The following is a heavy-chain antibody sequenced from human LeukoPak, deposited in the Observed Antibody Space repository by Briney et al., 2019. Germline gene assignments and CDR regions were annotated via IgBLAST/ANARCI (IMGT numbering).Heavy chain of an antibody. CDR2: ISGSGRSS. V-gene: IGHV3-23*01. D-gene: IGHD6-13*01. CDR3: ARDSIAAAGDFDY. J-gene: IGHJ4*02. CDR1: GFTFSTYG. Sequence: GGSLRLSCSASGFTFSTYGMSWVRQGPGKGLEWVAFISGSGRSSNYADSVKGRFTISRDNAKNTLYLQMNSLRAEDTAVYYCARDSIAAAGDFDYWGQGTLVTVSS.